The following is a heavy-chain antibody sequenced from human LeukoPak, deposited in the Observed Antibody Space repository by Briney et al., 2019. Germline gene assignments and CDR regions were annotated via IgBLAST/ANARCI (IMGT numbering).Heavy chain of an antibody. CDR2: ISGSGGST. J-gene: IGHJ1*01. Sequence: AGGSLRLSCAASGFTFSTYDMKWVRQAPGKGLEWVSIISGSGGSTYADSVKGRFTISTDNSKNTLYLQMNSLRAEDTAVYYCAKGSGSGWYSQYFQHWGQGTLVTVSS. CDR3: AKGSGSGWYSQYFQH. V-gene: IGHV3-23*01. D-gene: IGHD6-19*01. CDR1: GFTFSTYD.